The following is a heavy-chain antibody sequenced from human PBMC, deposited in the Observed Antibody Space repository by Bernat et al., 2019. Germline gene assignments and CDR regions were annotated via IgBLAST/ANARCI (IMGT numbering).Heavy chain of an antibody. D-gene: IGHD3-10*01. CDR1: GFTLSSYA. CDR2: IGGSDGDT. J-gene: IGHJ4*02. V-gene: IGHV3-23*01. Sequence: EVQLLESGGGLVQPGGSLRLSCAVSGFTLSSYAMNWARQAPGKGLEWVSVIGGSDGDTYYADSVKGRFTISRDNSKNMLYLLMNSLRAEDTAVYYCAKSTYYFASGSYSHFDSWGQGILVSVSS. CDR3: AKSTYYFASGSYSHFDS.